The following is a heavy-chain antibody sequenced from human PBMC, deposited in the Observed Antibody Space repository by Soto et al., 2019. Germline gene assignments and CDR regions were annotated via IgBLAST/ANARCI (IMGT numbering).Heavy chain of an antibody. CDR3: AKRTTGWYFDL. J-gene: IGHJ2*01. CDR1: GFNFSSYA. V-gene: IGHV3-23*01. Sequence: PGGSLRLSCAVSGFNFSSYAMNWVRQAPGKGLEWVSVISGSGGSTYYADSVKGRFTISRDNSKNTLYLQMNSLRAEDTAVYYCAKRTTGWYFDLWGRGTLVTVSS. CDR2: ISGSGGST.